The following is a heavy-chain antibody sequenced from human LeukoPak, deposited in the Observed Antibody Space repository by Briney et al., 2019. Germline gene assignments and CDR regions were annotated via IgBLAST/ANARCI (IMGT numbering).Heavy chain of an antibody. V-gene: IGHV3-30*02. CDR1: GFTFSSYG. CDR2: IRYDGSNK. J-gene: IGHJ3*02. D-gene: IGHD3-3*01. Sequence: HPGGSLRLSCAASGFTFSSYGMHWVRQAPGKGLEWVAFIRYDGSNKYYADSVKGRFTISRDNSKNALYLQMNSLRAEDTAVYYCAKSIRFLEWLLPGNDAFDIWGQGTMVTVSS. CDR3: AKSIRFLEWLLPGNDAFDI.